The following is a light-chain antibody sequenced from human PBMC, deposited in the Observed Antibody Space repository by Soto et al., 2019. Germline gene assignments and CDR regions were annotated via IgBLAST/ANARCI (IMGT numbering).Light chain of an antibody. CDR2: KAS. Sequence: DIQMTQSPSTLSASVGDRVTITCRASQSISSWLAWYQQKPGKAPKLLIYKASSLESGVPSRLSGSGSGTEFTLTISSLQPDDFATYYCQQYNNYPRTFGQGTKVEIK. J-gene: IGKJ1*01. V-gene: IGKV1-5*03. CDR1: QSISSW. CDR3: QQYNNYPRT.